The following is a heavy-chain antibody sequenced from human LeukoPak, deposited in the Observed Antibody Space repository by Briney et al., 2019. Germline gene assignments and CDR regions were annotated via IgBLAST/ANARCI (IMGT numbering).Heavy chain of an antibody. Sequence: SETLSLTCTVSGGSVSSGGYYWVWIRQRPGKGLEWIGYIYYTGSTSYNPSLKSRLTITVDTSKNQFSLKLSSVTAADTAVYYCARPLNTVHDTFDVWGQGTMVTVSS. V-gene: IGHV4-31*03. D-gene: IGHD4-11*01. CDR3: ARPLNTVHDTFDV. CDR2: IYYTGST. CDR1: GGSVSSGGYY. J-gene: IGHJ3*01.